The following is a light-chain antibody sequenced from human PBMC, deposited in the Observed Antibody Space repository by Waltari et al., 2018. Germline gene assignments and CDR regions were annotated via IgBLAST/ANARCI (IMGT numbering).Light chain of an antibody. CDR2: AAS. J-gene: IGKJ3*01. Sequence: DIQMTQSPSPLSASVGGRVTLTCRARQSVNRYVNWYQHKPGQPPKLLIYAASSLQSGVPSRFSGSGSGTDFTLNISSLQPEDVATYYCQQSYSTPCTFGPGTKVDIK. CDR1: QSVNRY. V-gene: IGKV1-39*01. CDR3: QQSYSTPCT.